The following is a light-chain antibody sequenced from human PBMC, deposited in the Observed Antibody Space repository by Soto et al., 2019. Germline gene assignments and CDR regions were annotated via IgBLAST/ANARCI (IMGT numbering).Light chain of an antibody. Sequence: DIQMTQSPSTLTASVGDSVTITCRASQSISRWLAWYQQKPGKAPKVLIYDASILESGVPSRFSGSGSGTEFTLTITSLHPDDFATYYCQQYNHYLTSTFGQGTKVEIK. J-gene: IGKJ1*01. V-gene: IGKV1-5*01. CDR3: QQYNHYLTST. CDR2: DAS. CDR1: QSISRW.